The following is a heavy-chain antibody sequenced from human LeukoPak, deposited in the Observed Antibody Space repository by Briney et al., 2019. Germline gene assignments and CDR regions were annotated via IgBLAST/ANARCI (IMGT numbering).Heavy chain of an antibody. CDR3: AEGQWPIDY. CDR1: GFIFSSYG. V-gene: IGHV3-30*02. Sequence: GGSLRLSCAASGFIFSSYGIHWVRQAPGKGLEWVAFIRYDGSNKYYADSVKGRFTISRDNSKNTLYLQMKSLRAEDTAVYYCAEGQWPIDYWGQGTLVTVSS. CDR2: IRYDGSNK. J-gene: IGHJ4*02. D-gene: IGHD6-19*01.